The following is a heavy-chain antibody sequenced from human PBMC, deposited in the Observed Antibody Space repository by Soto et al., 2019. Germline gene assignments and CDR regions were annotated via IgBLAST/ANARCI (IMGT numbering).Heavy chain of an antibody. D-gene: IGHD2-21*01. CDR1: GDSISSYS. J-gene: IGHJ4*02. CDR2: MYYTGST. V-gene: IGHV4-59*08. CDR3: ARLDSRKGHYYDY. Sequence: PSETLSLTCTVSGDSISSYSWTWIRQPPGRRLEWIGYMYYTGSTNYNPSLKSRVSISVDTSKNQFSLKLRSVTAEDTAVYYCARLDSRKGHYYDYWGQGTLVTXSS.